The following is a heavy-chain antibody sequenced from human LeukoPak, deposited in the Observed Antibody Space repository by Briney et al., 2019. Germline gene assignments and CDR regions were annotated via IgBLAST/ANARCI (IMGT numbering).Heavy chain of an antibody. Sequence: GESLKISCKGSGYSFTSYWIGWVRQMPGKGLEWMGIIYPGDSDTRYSPSFQGQVTISADKSISTAYLQWSSLKPSDTAMYYCASPRRGGIVGAADAFDIWGQGTMVTVSS. CDR3: ASPRRGGIVGAADAFDI. V-gene: IGHV5-51*01. D-gene: IGHD1-26*01. J-gene: IGHJ3*02. CDR1: GYSFTSYW. CDR2: IYPGDSDT.